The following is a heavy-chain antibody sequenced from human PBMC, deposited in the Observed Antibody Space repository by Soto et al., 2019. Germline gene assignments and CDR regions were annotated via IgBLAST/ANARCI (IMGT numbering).Heavy chain of an antibody. Sequence: XVSLLLSCAASGFSFSGYNMNWVRQAPGKGLEWVSSISGDSNYIYYADSVQGRFTISRDNAKNSVYLQMNSLRAEDTAVYYCARVVYFDRSAYGLWGQGTMVTVSS. CDR1: GFSFSGYN. CDR2: ISGDSNYI. J-gene: IGHJ3*01. D-gene: IGHD3-22*01. V-gene: IGHV3-21*01. CDR3: ARVVYFDRSAYGL.